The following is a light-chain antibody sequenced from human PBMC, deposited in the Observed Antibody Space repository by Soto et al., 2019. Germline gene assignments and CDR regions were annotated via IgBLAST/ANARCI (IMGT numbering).Light chain of an antibody. Sequence: EIVMTQSPATLSVSPGESATLSCRASHSVSKFYLAWYQQKPGQAPRLLIYGASTRATGIPARFSGSRSGTEFNLAISSLQSEDSAAYYCQQYHDWPPLTFGGGTKVDIK. J-gene: IGKJ4*01. V-gene: IGKV3-15*01. CDR2: GAS. CDR3: QQYHDWPPLT. CDR1: HSVSKFY.